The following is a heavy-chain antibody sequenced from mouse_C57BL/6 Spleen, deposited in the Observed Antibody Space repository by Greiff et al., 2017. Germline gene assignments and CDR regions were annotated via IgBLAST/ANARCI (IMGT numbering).Heavy chain of an antibody. Sequence: EVMLVESGGGLVKPGGSLKLSCAASGFTFSDYGMHWVRQAPEKGLEWVAYISSGSSTIYYADTVKGRFTISRDNAKNTLFLQMTSLRSEDTAMYYCARGDSNYWYYAMDYWGQGTSVTVSS. CDR2: ISSGSSTI. CDR3: ARGDSNYWYYAMDY. V-gene: IGHV5-17*01. J-gene: IGHJ4*01. CDR1: GFTFSDYG. D-gene: IGHD2-5*01.